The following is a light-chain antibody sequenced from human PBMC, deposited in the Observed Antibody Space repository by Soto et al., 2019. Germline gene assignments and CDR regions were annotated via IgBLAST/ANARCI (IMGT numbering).Light chain of an antibody. J-gene: IGLJ2*01. CDR2: DVT. CDR3: SSYTSSL. Sequence: QSALTQPASVSGSPGQSITISCTGTSSDVGGYNYVSWYQQHPGKAPKLMIYDVTNRPSGVSNRFSGSKSGNTASLTISGFQAEDEADYYCSSYTSSLFGGGTKLTVL. V-gene: IGLV2-14*01. CDR1: SSDVGGYNY.